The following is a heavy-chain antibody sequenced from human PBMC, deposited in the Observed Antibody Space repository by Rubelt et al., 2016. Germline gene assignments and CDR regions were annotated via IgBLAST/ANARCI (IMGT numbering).Heavy chain of an antibody. J-gene: IGHJ3*02. Sequence: EVQLVESGGGLVQPGRSLRLSCTASGFTFGDYAMSWFRQAPGKGMEWVAVLYRGCSTYYADSVKGRFTITRDNYNNTLYLQMNSRGAEDTAVYYWARTDYGDYSDAFDIWGQGTMVTVSS. CDR3: ARTDYGDYSDAFDI. V-gene: IGHV3-66*01. CDR1: GFTFGDYA. D-gene: IGHD4-17*01. CDR2: LYRGCST.